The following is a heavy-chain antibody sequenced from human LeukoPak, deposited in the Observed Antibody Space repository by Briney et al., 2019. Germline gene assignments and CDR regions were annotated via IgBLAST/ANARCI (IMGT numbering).Heavy chain of an antibody. CDR1: GYTFTTYD. CDR2: MNPNSGNT. CDR3: ARGPNKSDGGNSGSAWFDP. J-gene: IGHJ5*02. D-gene: IGHD4-23*01. V-gene: IGHV1-8*01. Sequence: ASVKVSCKASGYTFTTYDINWVRQATGQGLEWMGWMNPNSGNTGYAQKFQGRVTMTRNTSISKAYMELSSLRSEDTAVYYCARGPNKSDGGNSGSAWFDPWGQGTLVTVSS.